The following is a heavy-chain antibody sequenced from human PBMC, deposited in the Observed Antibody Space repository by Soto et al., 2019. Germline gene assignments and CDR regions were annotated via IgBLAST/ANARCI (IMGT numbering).Heavy chain of an antibody. Sequence: PSETLSLTCTVSGDSMSTYYWNWIRQSAETGLEWIGRISATGTTTYIPSLKSRITLSVDTSKNEFSLNLKFVTAADTAVYFCARDQSGAADFRGPGTLVTVSS. CDR2: ISATGTT. D-gene: IGHD7-27*01. CDR3: ARDQSGAADF. J-gene: IGHJ4*03. V-gene: IGHV4-4*07. CDR1: GDSMSTYY.